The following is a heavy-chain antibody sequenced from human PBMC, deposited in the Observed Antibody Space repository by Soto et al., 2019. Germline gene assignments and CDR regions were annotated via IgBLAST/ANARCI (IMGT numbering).Heavy chain of an antibody. CDR2: IYYSGST. J-gene: IGHJ4*02. CDR3: ARSNYYDSRSVDY. D-gene: IGHD3-22*01. V-gene: IGHV4-59*01. CDR1: GGSISSYY. Sequence: SETLSLTCTVSGGSISSYYWSWIRQPPGKGLEWIGYIYYSGSTNYNPSLKSRVTISVDTSKNQFSLKLSSVTAADTAVYYCARSNYYDSRSVDYWGQGTLVTAPQ.